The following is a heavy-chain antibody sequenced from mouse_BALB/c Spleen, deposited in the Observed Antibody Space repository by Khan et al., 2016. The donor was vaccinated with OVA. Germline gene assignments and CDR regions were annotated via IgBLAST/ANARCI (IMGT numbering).Heavy chain of an antibody. D-gene: IGHD1-1*02. J-gene: IGHJ1*01. CDR2: ISSGSTYT. CDR3: TRDGSYAHWYFDV. V-gene: IGHV5-6-4*01. CDR1: GFSFSSYT. Sequence: EVELVESGGGLVNPGGSLKLSCAASGFSFSSYTMSWVRQTPEKRLEWVATISSGSTYTYYPDSVKGRFTISRDNAKNTLYLQMSRLKSEDTAMYYCTRDGSYAHWYFDVWGAGTTVTVSS.